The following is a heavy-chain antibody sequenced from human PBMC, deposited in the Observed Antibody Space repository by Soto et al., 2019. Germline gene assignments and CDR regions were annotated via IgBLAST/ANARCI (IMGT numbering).Heavy chain of an antibody. V-gene: IGHV3-21*01. CDR3: ARDVTMVRGVISSNYYYYYGMVV. D-gene: IGHD3-10*01. J-gene: IGHJ6*02. Sequence: EVQLVESGGGLVKPGGSLRLSCAASGFTFSSYSMNWVRQAPGKGLEWFSSISSSGSYIYYAESVKGRITISRDNAKNSLYLQLNSRRAEDTAVYYCARDVTMVRGVISSNYYYYYGMVVWGQGTTVTVSS. CDR1: GFTFSSYS. CDR2: ISSSGSYI.